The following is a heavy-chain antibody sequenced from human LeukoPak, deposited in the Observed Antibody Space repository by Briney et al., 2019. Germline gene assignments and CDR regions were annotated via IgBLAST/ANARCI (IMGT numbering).Heavy chain of an antibody. V-gene: IGHV1-2*02. Sequence: ASVKVSCKASGYTFTGYFMHWVRQAPGQGLEWMGWINPNSGGTNYAQKFQGRVTMTRDTSISTAYMELSRLRSDDTAVYYCARVPDLSRYSIIYRGAFDIWGQGTMVTVSS. D-gene: IGHD2-15*01. CDR2: INPNSGGT. J-gene: IGHJ3*02. CDR1: GYTFTGYF. CDR3: ARVPDLSRYSIIYRGAFDI.